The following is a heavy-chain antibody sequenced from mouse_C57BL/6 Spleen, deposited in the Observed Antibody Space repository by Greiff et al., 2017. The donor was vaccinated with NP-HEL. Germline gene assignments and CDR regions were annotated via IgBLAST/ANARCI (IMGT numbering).Heavy chain of an antibody. CDR2: IDPETGGP. D-gene: IGHD2-1*01. Sequence: VKLQESGAELVRPGASVTLSCKASGYTFTDYEMHWVKQTPVHGLEWIGAIDPETGGPAYNQKFKGKAILTADKSSSTAYIELRSLTAEDSAVYYCTRLLTMDYWGQGTSVTVSS. CDR3: TRLLTMDY. CDR1: GYTFTDYE. V-gene: IGHV1-15*01. J-gene: IGHJ4*01.